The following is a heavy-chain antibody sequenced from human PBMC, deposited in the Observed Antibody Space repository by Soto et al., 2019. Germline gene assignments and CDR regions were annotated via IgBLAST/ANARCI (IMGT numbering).Heavy chain of an antibody. CDR1: GFTFSTYA. D-gene: IGHD4-17*01. CDR2: VSGTGDNA. V-gene: IGHV3-23*01. J-gene: IGHJ5*02. Sequence: EVQLLESGGGLVQPGDSLRLSCAASGFTFSTYAMNWVRQAPGKGLEWVSFVSGTGDNAWYADSVKGRFTVSRDNSKNKVYLQMNSLSAEDTAIYYCAKDQMMDSVTTLDHWCQGPQVTISS. CDR3: AKDQMMDSVTTLDH.